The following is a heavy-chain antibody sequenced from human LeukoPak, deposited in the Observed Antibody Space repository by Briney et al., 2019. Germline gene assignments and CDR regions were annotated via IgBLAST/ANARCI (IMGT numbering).Heavy chain of an antibody. CDR2: IGSSSSYI. CDR1: GFTFSSYS. Sequence: GGSLRLSCAASGFTFSSYSMNWVRQAPGKGLEWVSSIGSSSSYIYYADSVKGRFTISRDNAKNSLYLQMNSLRAEDTAVYYCARGPGPEQLKHWGQGTLVTVSS. J-gene: IGHJ1*01. V-gene: IGHV3-21*01. CDR3: ARGPGPEQLKH. D-gene: IGHD6-6*01.